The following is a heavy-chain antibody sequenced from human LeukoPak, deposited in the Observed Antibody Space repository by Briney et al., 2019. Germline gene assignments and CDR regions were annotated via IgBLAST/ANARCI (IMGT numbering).Heavy chain of an antibody. CDR1: GFTFSSYS. CDR3: ASFVPTVTTQGEVLDY. Sequence: GGSLRLSCAASGFTFSSYSMNWVRQAPGKGLEWVSSISSSSSYIYYADSVKGRFTISRDNAKNSLYLQMNSLRAEDTAVYYCASFVPTVTTQGEVLDYWGQGTLGTVSA. J-gene: IGHJ4*02. D-gene: IGHD4-17*01. CDR2: ISSSSSYI. V-gene: IGHV3-21*01.